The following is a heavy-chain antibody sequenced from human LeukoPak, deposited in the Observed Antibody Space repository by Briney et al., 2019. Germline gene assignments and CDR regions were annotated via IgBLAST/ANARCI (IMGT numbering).Heavy chain of an antibody. J-gene: IGHJ4*02. V-gene: IGHV4-39*01. CDR1: GGSISSSSYY. Sequence: SETLSLTCTVSGGSISSSSYYWGWIRQPPGKGLEWIGSIYYSGSTYYNPSLKSRVTISVDTSKNQFSLKLSSVTAADTAVYYCASSANYGGNSGYFDYWGQGTLVTVSS. CDR2: IYYSGST. D-gene: IGHD4-23*01. CDR3: ASSANYGGNSGYFDY.